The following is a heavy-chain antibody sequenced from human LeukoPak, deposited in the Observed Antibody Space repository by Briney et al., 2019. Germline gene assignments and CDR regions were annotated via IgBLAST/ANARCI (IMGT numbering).Heavy chain of an antibody. J-gene: IGHJ4*02. CDR2: ISATGEKA. CDR1: GFTFSSFA. CDR3: AKDRRFSVTTDYYFDV. V-gene: IGHV3-23*01. D-gene: IGHD4-17*01. Sequence: GGSLRLSCAASGFTFSSFAMNWVRQAPGEGLEWFSVISATGEKAYYAEYVTDRFTISSDYSHNTVFLSMNSLRVDDTAIYYCAKDRRFSVTTDYYFDVWGPGNLVTV.